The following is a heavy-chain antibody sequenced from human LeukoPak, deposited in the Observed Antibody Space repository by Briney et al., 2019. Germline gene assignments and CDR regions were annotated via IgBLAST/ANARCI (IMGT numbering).Heavy chain of an antibody. V-gene: IGHV1-2*02. CDR2: INPNSGGT. D-gene: IGHD5-18*01. J-gene: IGHJ4*02. Sequence: ASVKVSCKASGYTFTGQYMHWVRQAPGQGLEWMGWINPNSGGTNYAQKFQGRVTMTRDTSISTAFMELGRLRSDDTAVYYCAREYTAMAIFGYWGQGTLVTVSS. CDR3: AREYTAMAIFGY. CDR1: GYTFTGQY.